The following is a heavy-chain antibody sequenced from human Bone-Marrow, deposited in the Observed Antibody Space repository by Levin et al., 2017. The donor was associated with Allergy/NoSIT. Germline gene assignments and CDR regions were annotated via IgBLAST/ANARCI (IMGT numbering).Heavy chain of an antibody. D-gene: IGHD2-8*02. CDR3: ATAGASDY. Sequence: GGSLRLSCAASGLTFSDNYMSWIRQAPGKGLEWISYISPSSLYTNYADSVKGRFTISRDNAKNSLELQMNSLRINDTGVYYCATAGASDYWGQGTLVTVSS. CDR2: ISPSSLYT. J-gene: IGHJ4*02. CDR1: GLTFSDNY. V-gene: IGHV3-11*03.